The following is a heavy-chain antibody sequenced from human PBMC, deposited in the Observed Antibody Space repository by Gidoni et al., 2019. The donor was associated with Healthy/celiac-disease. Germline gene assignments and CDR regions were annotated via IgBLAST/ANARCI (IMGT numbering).Heavy chain of an antibody. CDR1: GGSISRGGYY. CDR3: ARGNRRADSYGYAGQTAYYFDY. D-gene: IGHD5-18*01. Sequence: QVQLQESGPGLVKPSQTLSLTCTVSGGSISRGGYYWSWIRQHPGKGLEWIGYIYYSGSTYYNPSLKSRVTISVDTSKNQFSLKLSSVTAADTAVYYCARGNRRADSYGYAGQTAYYFDYWGQGTLVTVSS. CDR2: IYYSGST. J-gene: IGHJ4*02. V-gene: IGHV4-31*03.